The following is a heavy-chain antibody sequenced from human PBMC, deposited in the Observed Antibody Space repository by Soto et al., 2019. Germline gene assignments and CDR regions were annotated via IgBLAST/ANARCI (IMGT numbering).Heavy chain of an antibody. D-gene: IGHD6-13*01. CDR1: GYIFTSYW. V-gene: IGHV5-10-1*01. J-gene: IGHJ4*02. Sequence: GESLKISCKGSGYIFTSYWISWVRQMPGKGLEWMGRIDPSDSYTSYRPSFQGHVTISGDKSISTVYLQWSSLKASDTAMYYCERKQSGAAASSFDSWGQGNLVTVSS. CDR3: ERKQSGAAASSFDS. CDR2: IDPSDSYT.